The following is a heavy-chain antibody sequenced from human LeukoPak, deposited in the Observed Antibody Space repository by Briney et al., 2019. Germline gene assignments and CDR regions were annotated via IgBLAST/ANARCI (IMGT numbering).Heavy chain of an antibody. CDR1: GFTFSNYW. V-gene: IGHV3-7*01. D-gene: IGHD3-9*01. CDR2: IKEDGSEK. CDR3: ARDRYDILTGPYFDY. J-gene: IGHJ4*02. Sequence: GGSLRLSCAGSGFTFSNYWVNWVRQAPGKGLEWVANIKEDGSEKNYVDSVKGRFTISRDNAKNSLYLQMNSLRAEDTAVYYCARDRYDILTGPYFDYWGQGTLVTVSS.